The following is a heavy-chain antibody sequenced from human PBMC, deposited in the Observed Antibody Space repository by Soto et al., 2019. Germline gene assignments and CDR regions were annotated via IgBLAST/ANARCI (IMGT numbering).Heavy chain of an antibody. CDR3: ATVWAGGESAGY. Sequence: GASVKVSCKVSGYTLTELSMHWVRQAPGKGLEWMGGFDPEDGETIYAQKFQGRVTMTEDTSTDTAYMELSSLRSEDTAVYYCATVWAGGESAGYWGQGTLVTVSS. D-gene: IGHD6-13*01. J-gene: IGHJ4*02. V-gene: IGHV1-24*01. CDR2: FDPEDGET. CDR1: GYTLTELS.